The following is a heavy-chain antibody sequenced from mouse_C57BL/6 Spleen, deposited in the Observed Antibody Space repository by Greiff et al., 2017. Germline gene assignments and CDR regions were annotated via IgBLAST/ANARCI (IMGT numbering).Heavy chain of an antibody. J-gene: IGHJ4*01. Sequence: QVQLQQSGAELVRPGASVTLSCKASGYTFTDYEMHWVKQTPVHGLEWIGAIDPETGGTAYNQKFKGKAILTADKSSSTAYMELRSLTSEDAAVYYCTRGGLGLLHAMDDWGQGTSVTVSS. CDR2: IDPETGGT. CDR3: TRGGLGLLHAMDD. CDR1: GYTFTDYE. V-gene: IGHV1-15*01. D-gene: IGHD4-1*01.